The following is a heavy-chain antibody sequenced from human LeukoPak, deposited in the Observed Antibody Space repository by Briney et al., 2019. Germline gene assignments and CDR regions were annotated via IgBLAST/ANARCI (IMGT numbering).Heavy chain of an antibody. D-gene: IGHD2-15*01. J-gene: IGHJ5*02. Sequence: GGSLRLSYAASGFPFSSHAMGWVRQPPGKGLEWVAAISNGKTYYADAVRGRFAISRDDSTNTVYLHMNSLRDEDTALYHCVREAGYCAPVCVKTNWFDPWGQGTLVTVSS. CDR3: VREAGYCAPVCVKTNWFDP. V-gene: IGHV3-23*01. CDR2: ISNGKT. CDR1: GFPFSSHA.